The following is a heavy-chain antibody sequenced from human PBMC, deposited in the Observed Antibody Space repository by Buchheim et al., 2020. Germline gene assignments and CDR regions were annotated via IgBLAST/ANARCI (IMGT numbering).Heavy chain of an antibody. CDR3: AKPTLYSYVVWEGFDY. D-gene: IGHD5-18*01. CDR1: GFTFSSYC. Sequence: QVQLVESGGGVVQPGRSLRLSCAASGFTFSSYCMHWVRQAPGKGLEWVAGISCDGSSKYYADSVKGRFTISRDNAKSTLYLQMNSLRAEDTAVYYCAKPTLYSYVVWEGFDYWGQGTL. CDR2: ISCDGSSK. V-gene: IGHV3-30*18. J-gene: IGHJ4*02.